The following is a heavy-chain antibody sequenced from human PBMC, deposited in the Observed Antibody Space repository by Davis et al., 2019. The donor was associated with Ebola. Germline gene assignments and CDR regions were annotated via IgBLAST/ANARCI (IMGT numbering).Heavy chain of an antibody. J-gene: IGHJ5*02. V-gene: IGHV1-69*13. CDR1: GGTFSSYA. CDR2: IIPIFGTA. D-gene: IGHD1-26*01. CDR3: ARDYELGIVGATPWFDP. Sequence: SVKVSCKASGGTFSSYAISWVRQAPGQGLEWMGGIIPIFGTANYAQKFQGRVTITADESTSTAYMELSSLRSEDTAVYYCARDYELGIVGATPWFDPWGQGTLVTVSS.